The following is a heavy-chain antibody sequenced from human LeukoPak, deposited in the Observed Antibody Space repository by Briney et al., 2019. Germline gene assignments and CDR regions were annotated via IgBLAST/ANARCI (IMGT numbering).Heavy chain of an antibody. Sequence: PSETLSLTCAVYGGSFSGYYWSWIRQPPGKGLEWIGEINHSGSTNYNPSLKSRVTISVGTSKNQFSLKLSSVTAADTAVYYCARRVLTMVRGVNWEYNWFDPWGQGTLVTVSS. CDR2: INHSGST. V-gene: IGHV4-34*01. J-gene: IGHJ5*02. CDR3: ARRVLTMVRGVNWEYNWFDP. CDR1: GGSFSGYY. D-gene: IGHD3-10*01.